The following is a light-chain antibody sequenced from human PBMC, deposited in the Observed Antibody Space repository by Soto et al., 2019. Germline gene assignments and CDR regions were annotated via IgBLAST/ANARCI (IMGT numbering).Light chain of an antibody. CDR1: SSDVGGYNY. J-gene: IGLJ2*01. CDR3: SSYAGSDNRV. V-gene: IGLV2-8*01. Sequence: QSVLTQPPSASGSPGQSVTISCTGTSSDVGGYNYVSWYQQHPGKAPKLMIYEVSKRPSGVHDRFSGSKSGNTASLTVSGLQADDEADYYCSSYAGSDNRVFGGGTKLTVL. CDR2: EVS.